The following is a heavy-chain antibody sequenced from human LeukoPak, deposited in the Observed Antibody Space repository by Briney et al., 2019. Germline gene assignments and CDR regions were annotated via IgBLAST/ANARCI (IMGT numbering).Heavy chain of an antibody. CDR2: IYYSGST. CDR3: ARDQAGVFDY. V-gene: IGHV4-31*03. D-gene: IGHD6-19*01. CDR1: GGSISSGGYY. Sequence: SETLSLTCTVSGGSISSGGYYWSWIRQHPGKGLEWIGYIYYSGSTYYNPSLKSRVTISVDTSKNQFSLKLSSVTAADTAVYYCARDQAGVFDYWGQGTLVTVPS. J-gene: IGHJ4*02.